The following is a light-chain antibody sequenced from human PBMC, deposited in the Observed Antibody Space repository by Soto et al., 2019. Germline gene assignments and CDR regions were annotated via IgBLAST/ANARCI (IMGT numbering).Light chain of an antibody. CDR3: SSYAGSNIWV. J-gene: IGLJ3*02. CDR1: RSDVGDYNS. V-gene: IGLV2-8*01. CDR2: EVN. Sequence: QSALTQPPSASGSPGRSVTISCSGTRSDVGDYNSVSWYQQHPGKAPKLIIYEVNKRPPGVPDRFSGSKSGTAASLTVSGLQAEDEADYYCSSYAGSNIWVFGGGTKVTVL.